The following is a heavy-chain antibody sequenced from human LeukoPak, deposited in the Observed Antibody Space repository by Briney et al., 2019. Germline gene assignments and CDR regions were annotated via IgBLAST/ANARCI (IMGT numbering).Heavy chain of an antibody. D-gene: IGHD6-19*01. Sequence: PGGSLRLSCAASGFTFSSYSMNWVRQAPGKGLEWIGSKYYSGSTYYNPSLKNRVTISVDTSKNQFSLKLSSVTAADTAVYYCARNIAVAGRGDYMDVWGKGTTVTISS. CDR1: GFTFSSYSMN. J-gene: IGHJ6*03. CDR2: KYYSGST. CDR3: ARNIAVAGRGDYMDV. V-gene: IGHV4-59*05.